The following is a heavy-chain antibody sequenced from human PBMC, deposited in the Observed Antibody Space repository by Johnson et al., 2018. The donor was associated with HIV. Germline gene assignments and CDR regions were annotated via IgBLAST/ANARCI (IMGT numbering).Heavy chain of an antibody. Sequence: EVQLVESGGGLVQPGGSLRLSCAASGFSVSASYMSWLRQAPGKALEWVSVIYRGGATYYAASVQGRFTISRDNSKNTLYLQMESLRADDTALYYCARDKDYGGNQSALDIWGQGTKVTVSS. D-gene: IGHD4-23*01. CDR3: ARDKDYGGNQSALDI. CDR1: GFSVSASY. CDR2: IYRGGAT. V-gene: IGHV3-66*01. J-gene: IGHJ3*02.